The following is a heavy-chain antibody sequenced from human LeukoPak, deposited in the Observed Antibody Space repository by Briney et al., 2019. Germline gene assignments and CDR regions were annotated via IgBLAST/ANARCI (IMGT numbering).Heavy chain of an antibody. CDR2: INPSGGST. Sequence: GASVKVSCKASGYTFTSYYMHWVRQAPGQGLEWMGIINPSGGSTSYAQKFQGRVTMTRDTSTSTVYMELSSLRSEDTAVYYCAREAEATIEYSSSSGRWFDPWGQGTLVTVSS. CDR3: AREAEATIEYSSSSGRWFDP. CDR1: GYTFTSYY. J-gene: IGHJ5*02. D-gene: IGHD6-6*01. V-gene: IGHV1-46*01.